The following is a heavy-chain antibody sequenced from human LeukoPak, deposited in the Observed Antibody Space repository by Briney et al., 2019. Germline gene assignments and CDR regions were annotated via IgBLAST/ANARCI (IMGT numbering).Heavy chain of an antibody. J-gene: IGHJ5*02. CDR1: GGSFSGYY. V-gene: IGHV4-34*01. Sequence: SETLSLTCAVYGGSFSGYYWSWIRQPPGKGLEWIGEINHSGSTNYNPSLKSRVTISVDTSKNQFSLKLSSVTAADTAAYYCARRGYDRRNWFDPWGQGTLVTVSS. D-gene: IGHD3-22*01. CDR2: INHSGST. CDR3: ARRGYDRRNWFDP.